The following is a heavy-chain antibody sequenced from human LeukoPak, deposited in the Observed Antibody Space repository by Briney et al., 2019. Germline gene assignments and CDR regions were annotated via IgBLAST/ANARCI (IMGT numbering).Heavy chain of an antibody. CDR3: ARDAVRYYDFWSGYLTWQYDY. D-gene: IGHD3-3*01. Sequence: GRSLRLSCTASGFTFSNYAMHWVRQAPGKGLEWVAVISYDGSNKYYADSVKGRFTISRDNSKNTLYLQMNSLRAEDTAVYYCARDAVRYYDFWSGYLTWQYDYWGQGTLVTVSS. CDR1: GFTFSNYA. V-gene: IGHV3-30*04. CDR2: ISYDGSNK. J-gene: IGHJ4*02.